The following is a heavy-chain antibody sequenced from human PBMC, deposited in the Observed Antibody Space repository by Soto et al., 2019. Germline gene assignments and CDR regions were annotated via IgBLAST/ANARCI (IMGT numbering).Heavy chain of an antibody. D-gene: IGHD4-17*01. CDR3: ARDDRDYGDNGWFDP. CDR2: IIPIFGTA. V-gene: IGHV1-69*06. J-gene: IGHJ5*02. CDR1: GGTFSSYA. Sequence: QVQLVQSGAEVKKPGSSVKVSCKASGGTFSSYAISWVRQAPGQGLEWMGGIIPIFGTANYAQKFQGRVTSTADKSTSTAYMELSSLRSEDTAVYYCARDDRDYGDNGWFDPWGQGTLVTVSS.